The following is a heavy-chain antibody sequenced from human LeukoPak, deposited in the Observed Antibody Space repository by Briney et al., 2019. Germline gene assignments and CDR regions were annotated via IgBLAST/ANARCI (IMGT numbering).Heavy chain of an antibody. CDR2: IIPILGIA. CDR3: AREVVITSYYFDY. J-gene: IGHJ4*02. Sequence: GSSVKVSCKASGGTFSSYAISWVRQAPGQGLEWMGRIIPILGIANYAQKFQGRVTITADKSTSTAYMELSSLRSEDTAVYYRAREVVITSYYFDYWGQGTLVTVSS. V-gene: IGHV1-69*04. D-gene: IGHD3-22*01. CDR1: GGTFSSYA.